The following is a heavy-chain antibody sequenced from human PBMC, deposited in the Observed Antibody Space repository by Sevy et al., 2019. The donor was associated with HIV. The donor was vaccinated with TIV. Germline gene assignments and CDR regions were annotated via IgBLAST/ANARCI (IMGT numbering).Heavy chain of an antibody. Sequence: GGSLRLSCAASGFTFIGYGMYWVRQVPGKGLEWVALIGDDGSEEHYADSVKGRFTISRDNSKYTLYLQMHTLRAEDTATYFCAREGCTQPHDYWGQGTLVTVSS. CDR1: GFTFIGYG. J-gene: IGHJ4*02. V-gene: IGHV3-33*01. CDR2: IGDDGSEE. D-gene: IGHD2-8*01. CDR3: AREGCTQPHDY.